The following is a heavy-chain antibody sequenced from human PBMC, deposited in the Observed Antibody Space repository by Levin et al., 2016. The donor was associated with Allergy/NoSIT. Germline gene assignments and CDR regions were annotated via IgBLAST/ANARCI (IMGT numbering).Heavy chain of an antibody. CDR3: AKAGGWSDHYYYGMDD. CDR2: ISGSGGST. CDR1: GFTFSNYA. Sequence: GESLKISCAASGFTFSNYAMSWVRQAPGKGLEWVSGISGSGGSTNYADSVKGRFTISRDNSKNTQYLQMNSLRDEDTAVYYCAKAGGWSDHYYYGMDDWGQGTTVTVSS. J-gene: IGHJ6*02. V-gene: IGHV3-23*01. D-gene: IGHD1-1*01.